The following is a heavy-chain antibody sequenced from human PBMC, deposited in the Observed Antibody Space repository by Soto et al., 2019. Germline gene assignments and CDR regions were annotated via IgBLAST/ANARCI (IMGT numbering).Heavy chain of an antibody. Sequence: EVQLVESGGGLVQPGRSLRLSCAASGFIFDDFGMHWVRQAPGKGLGWVSGVTWNSGNIDYADSVKGRFTITRDNAKNSLYLQMNSLRGEDTALYYCAKDRYGSLEGGMDVWGQGTTVTVSS. J-gene: IGHJ6*02. CDR3: AKDRYGSLEGGMDV. CDR2: VTWNSGNI. CDR1: GFIFDDFG. V-gene: IGHV3-9*01. D-gene: IGHD1-26*01.